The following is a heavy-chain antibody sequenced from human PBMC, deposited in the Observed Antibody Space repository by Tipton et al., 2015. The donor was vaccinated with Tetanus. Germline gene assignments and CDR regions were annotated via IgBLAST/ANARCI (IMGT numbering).Heavy chain of an antibody. CDR3: ARGYHSSGYYLNGMDV. J-gene: IGHJ6*02. CDR1: GGSISSYY. CDR2: IYYSGST. D-gene: IGHD3-22*01. Sequence: TLSLTCTVSGGSISSYYWSWIRQPPGKGLEWIGYIYYSGSTNYNPSLKSRVTISLDTSKNQFSLKLSSVTAADTAVYYCARGYHSSGYYLNGMDVWGQGTTVTVSS. V-gene: IGHV4-59*01.